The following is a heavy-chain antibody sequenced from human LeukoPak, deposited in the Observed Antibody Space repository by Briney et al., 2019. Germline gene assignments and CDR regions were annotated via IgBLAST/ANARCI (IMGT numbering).Heavy chain of an antibody. CDR1: GYTFTSYD. CDR2: MNPNSGNT. CDR3: ARVYDFWSGYSPLGY. D-gene: IGHD3-3*01. V-gene: IGHV1-8*03. J-gene: IGHJ4*02. Sequence: ASVKVSCKTSGYTFTSYDINWVRQATGQGLEWMGWMNPNSGNTGYAQKFQGRVTITRNTSISTAYMELSSLRSGDTAVYYCARVYDFWSGYSPLGYWGQGTLVTVSS.